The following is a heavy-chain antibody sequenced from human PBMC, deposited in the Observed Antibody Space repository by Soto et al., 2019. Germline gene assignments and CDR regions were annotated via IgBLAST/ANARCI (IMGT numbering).Heavy chain of an antibody. V-gene: IGHV4-39*01. Sequence: SETLSLTCTVSGGSISSSSYYWGWIRQPPGKGLEWIGSIYYSGSTYYNPSLKSRVTISVDTSKNQFSLKLSSVTAADTAVYYCAGLQLWPSYGMDVWGQGTTVT. J-gene: IGHJ6*02. D-gene: IGHD5-18*01. CDR2: IYYSGST. CDR1: GGSISSSSYY. CDR3: AGLQLWPSYGMDV.